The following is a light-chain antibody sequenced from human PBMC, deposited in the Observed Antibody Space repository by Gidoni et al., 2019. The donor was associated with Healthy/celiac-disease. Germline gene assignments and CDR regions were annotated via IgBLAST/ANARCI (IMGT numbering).Light chain of an antibody. Sequence: EIXXXQSPATLSVSPGERATLSCRASQSVSSNLAWYQQKPGQAPRLLIYGASTRATGIPARFSGSGSGTEXTXTISSXQSEXFAXXXCQXXXNXXXTFXXXTKLEIK. CDR3: QXXXNXXXT. CDR2: GAS. CDR1: QSVSSN. J-gene: IGKJ2*01. V-gene: IGKV3-15*01.